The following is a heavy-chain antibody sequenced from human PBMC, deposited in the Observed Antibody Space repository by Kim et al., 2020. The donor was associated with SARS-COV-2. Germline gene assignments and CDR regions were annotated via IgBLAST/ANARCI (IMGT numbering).Heavy chain of an antibody. D-gene: IGHD3-3*01. Sequence: DSVKGRFTISRDNSKNTLYLQMNSLRAEDTAVYYCAKGPYPLNLWSGFLDWGQGTLVTVSS. CDR3: AKGPYPLNLWSGFLD. V-gene: IGHV3-23*01. J-gene: IGHJ4*02.